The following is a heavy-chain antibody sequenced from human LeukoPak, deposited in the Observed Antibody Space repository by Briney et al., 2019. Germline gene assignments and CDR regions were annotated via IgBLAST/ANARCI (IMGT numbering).Heavy chain of an antibody. D-gene: IGHD6-19*01. CDR3: ARDRRIAVAGGNWFDR. CDR1: GYTFTSYA. CDR2: INAGNGNT. Sequence: ASVKVSCKASGYTFTSYAMHWVRQAPGQRLEWMGWINAGNGNTKYSQKFQGRVTITRDTSASTAYMELSSLRSEDTAVYYCARDRRIAVAGGNWFDRWGQGTLVTVSS. J-gene: IGHJ5*02. V-gene: IGHV1-3*01.